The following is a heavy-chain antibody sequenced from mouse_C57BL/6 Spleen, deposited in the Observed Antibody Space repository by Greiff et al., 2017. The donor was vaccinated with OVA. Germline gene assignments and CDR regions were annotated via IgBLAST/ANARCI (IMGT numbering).Heavy chain of an antibody. CDR1: GYTFTSYW. CDR2: IYPGNSDT. V-gene: IGHV1-5*01. Sequence: EVQLQQSGTVLARPGASVKMSCKTSGYTFTSYWLHWVKQRPGQGLEWIGAIYPGNSDTSYNQKFKGKAKLTAVTSASTAYMELSSLTNEDSAVYYCTRSEGTTVVANFDYWGQGTTLTVSS. J-gene: IGHJ2*01. CDR3: TRSEGTTVVANFDY. D-gene: IGHD1-1*01.